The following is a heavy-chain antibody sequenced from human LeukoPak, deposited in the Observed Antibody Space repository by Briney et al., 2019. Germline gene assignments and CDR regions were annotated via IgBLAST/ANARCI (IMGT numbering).Heavy chain of an antibody. D-gene: IGHD4-11*01. CDR3: ARLLPVTNYYYYGMDV. CDR2: IIPIFGTA. J-gene: IGHJ6*02. Sequence: SVKVSCKASGGTFSSYAISWVRQAPGQGLEWMGGIIPIFGTANYAQKFQGRVTITADESTSTAYMELSSLRSEDTAVYYCARLLPVTNYYYYGMDVWGQGTTVTVSS. CDR1: GGTFSSYA. V-gene: IGHV1-69*13.